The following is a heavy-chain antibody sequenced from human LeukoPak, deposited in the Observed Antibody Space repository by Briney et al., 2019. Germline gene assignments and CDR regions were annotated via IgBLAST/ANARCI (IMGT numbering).Heavy chain of an antibody. Sequence: GGSLRLSCAASGFTVSSNSMSWVRQAPGKGLEWVSVIYSGGRTYYVDSVKGRFTISRDNSKNIVYLQMNSLRAEDTALYYCARVGYYDSSGYFNSDYYYYMDVWGKGTTVTVSS. CDR2: IYSGGRT. D-gene: IGHD3-22*01. V-gene: IGHV3-53*01. J-gene: IGHJ6*03. CDR1: GFTVSSNS. CDR3: ARVGYYDSSGYFNSDYYYYMDV.